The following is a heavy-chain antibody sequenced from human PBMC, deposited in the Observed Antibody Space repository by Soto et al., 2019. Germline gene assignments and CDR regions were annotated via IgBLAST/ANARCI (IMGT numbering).Heavy chain of an antibody. V-gene: IGHV3-21*01. CDR3: AREVGRVATLYNWFDP. J-gene: IGHJ5*02. CDR2: ISSSSSYI. Sequence: GGSLRLSCAASGFTFSSYSMNWVRQAPGKGLEWVSSISSSSSYIYYADSVKGRFTISRDNSKNTLYLQMNSLRAEDTAVYYCAREVGRVATLYNWFDPWGQGTLVTVSS. CDR1: GFTFSSYS. D-gene: IGHD5-12*01.